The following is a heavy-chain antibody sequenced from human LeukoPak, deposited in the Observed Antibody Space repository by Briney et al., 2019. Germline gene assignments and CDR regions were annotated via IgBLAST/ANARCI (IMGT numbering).Heavy chain of an antibody. D-gene: IGHD3-9*01. J-gene: IGHJ5*02. Sequence: PGGSLRLSCAASGFTFSSYWMHWVRQAPGKGLVWVSRINTDGSSTSYADSVKGRFTISRDNAKNTLYLQMNSLRAEDTAVYYCARTLLRYNWFDPWGQGTLVTVSS. CDR1: GFTFSSYW. CDR3: ARTLLRYNWFDP. CDR2: INTDGSST. V-gene: IGHV3-74*01.